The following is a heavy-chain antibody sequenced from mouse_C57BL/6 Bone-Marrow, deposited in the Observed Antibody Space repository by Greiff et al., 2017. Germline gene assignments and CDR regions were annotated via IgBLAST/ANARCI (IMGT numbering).Heavy chain of an antibody. CDR2: IDPSDSYT. CDR1: GYTFTSYW. CDR3: AHGYDFAY. D-gene: IGHD2-2*01. V-gene: IGHV1-50*01. Sequence: QVQLQQPGAELVKPGASVKLSCKASGYTFTSYWMQWVKQRPGQGLEWIGEIDPSDSYTNYNQKFKGKATLTVDTSSSTAYMQLSSLTSEDSAVYYCAHGYDFAYWGQGTLVTVSA. J-gene: IGHJ3*01.